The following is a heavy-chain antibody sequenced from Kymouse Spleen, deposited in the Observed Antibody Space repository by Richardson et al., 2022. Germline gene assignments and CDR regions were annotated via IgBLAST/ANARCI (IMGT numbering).Heavy chain of an antibody. CDR1: GFTVSSNY. Sequence: EVQLVESGGGLIQPGGSLRLSCAASGFTVSSNYMSWVRQAPGKGLEWVSVIYSCGSTYYADSVKGRFTISRDNSKNTLYLQMNSLRAEDTAVYYCARGPHYDILTGYSLGWFDPWGQGTLVTVSS. CDR2: IYSCGST. J-gene: IGHJ5*02. V-gene: IGHV3-66*03. D-gene: IGHD3-9*01. CDR3: ARGPHYDILTGYSLGWFDP.